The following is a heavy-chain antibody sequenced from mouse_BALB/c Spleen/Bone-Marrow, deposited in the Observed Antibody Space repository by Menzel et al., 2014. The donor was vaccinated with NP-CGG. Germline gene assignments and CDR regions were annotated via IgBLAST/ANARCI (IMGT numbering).Heavy chain of an antibody. D-gene: IGHD2-12*01. CDR1: GYTFTGYA. J-gene: IGHJ3*01. Sequence: VQLQQSGPGLVRPGVSVKISCKGSGYTFTGYAMPWVQQSHAKSLEWIGVINTYSGNPNYTQTFKGKATMTVDRSSRTAYMESARLSSEDSVIYYGAREGYCSSSWFAYWGQGTLVTVSA. V-gene: IGHV1S137*01. CDR3: AREGYCSSSWFAY. CDR2: INTYSGNP.